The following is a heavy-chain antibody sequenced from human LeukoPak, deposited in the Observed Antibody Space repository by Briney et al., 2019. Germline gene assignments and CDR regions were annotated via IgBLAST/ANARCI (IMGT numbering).Heavy chain of an antibody. CDR3: ARASYDGNVPMDV. CDR2: INPNSGGT. D-gene: IGHD3-22*01. V-gene: IGHV1-2*02. J-gene: IGHJ6*04. Sequence: ASVKVSCKASGYTFTGYYMHWVRRAPGQGLEWMGWINPNSGGTNYAQKFQGRVTITRNTSISTAYMELSSLRSEDTAVYYCARASYDGNVPMDVWGKGTTVTVSS. CDR1: GYTFTGYY.